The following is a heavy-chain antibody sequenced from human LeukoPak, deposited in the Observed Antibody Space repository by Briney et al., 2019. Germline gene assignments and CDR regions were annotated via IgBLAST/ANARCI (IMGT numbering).Heavy chain of an antibody. CDR1: GFTFSSYD. Sequence: QAGGSLRLSCAASGFTFSSYDMHWVRQATGKGLEWVSAIGTAGDTYYPGSVKGRFTISRENAKNSLYLQMNSLRAGDTAVYYCARPKYSSSWQIFDYWGQGTLVTASS. D-gene: IGHD6-13*01. V-gene: IGHV3-13*01. CDR2: IGTAGDT. CDR3: ARPKYSSSWQIFDY. J-gene: IGHJ4*02.